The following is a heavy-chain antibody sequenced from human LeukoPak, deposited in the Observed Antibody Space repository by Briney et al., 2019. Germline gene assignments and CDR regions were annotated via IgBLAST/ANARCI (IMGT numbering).Heavy chain of an antibody. D-gene: IGHD2-2*01. V-gene: IGHV1-2*02. CDR3: AREGVYCSSTSCYPYGMDV. Sequence: GASVKVSCKASGYTFTGYYMHSVRQAPGQGLEWMGWINPNSGGTNYAQKFQGRGTMTRDTSISTAYMELSRLRSDDTAVYYCAREGVYCSSTSCYPYGMDVWGQGTTVTVSS. CDR2: INPNSGGT. CDR1: GYTFTGYY. J-gene: IGHJ6*02.